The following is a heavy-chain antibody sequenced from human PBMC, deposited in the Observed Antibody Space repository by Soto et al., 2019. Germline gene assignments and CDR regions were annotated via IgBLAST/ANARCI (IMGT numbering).Heavy chain of an antibody. CDR1: GFTLSDRY. V-gene: IGHV3-72*01. J-gene: IGHJ4*02. D-gene: IGHD3-22*01. Sequence: GGSLRLSCAVSGFTLSDRYMDWLRQAPGKGLEWLARTRNRANGYTTEYAASVRGRFTISRDDSENSVYLQMNSLKTEDTAVYYCARGHSAGYTFDYWGQGSLVTVSS. CDR2: TRNRANGYTT. CDR3: ARGHSAGYTFDY.